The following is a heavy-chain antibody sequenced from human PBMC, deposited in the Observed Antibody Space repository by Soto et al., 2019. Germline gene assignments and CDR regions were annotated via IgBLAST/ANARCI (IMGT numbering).Heavy chain of an antibody. Sequence: EVQLVESGGGLVRPGGSLRLSCAASGFTFSYYWMHWVRQAPGKGLVWVSRIHSDGSSTTYADFVKGRFIISRDNARNTVDLQMISVRVEDTAVYYCARWDRGAFDLWGQGAVVTVSS. CDR3: ARWDRGAFDL. V-gene: IGHV3-74*01. CDR2: IHSDGSST. J-gene: IGHJ3*01. CDR1: GFTFSYYW. D-gene: IGHD1-26*01.